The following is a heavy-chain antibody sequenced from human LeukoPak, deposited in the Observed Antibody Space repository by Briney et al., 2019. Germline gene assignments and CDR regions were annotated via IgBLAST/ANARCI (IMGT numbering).Heavy chain of an antibody. D-gene: IGHD3-9*01. CDR1: GFTFSSDW. J-gene: IGHJ3*02. CDR2: IKHDGSEK. CDR3: ARDRPPGDFDRLPDAFDI. V-gene: IGHV3-7*05. Sequence: TGGSLRLSCAASGFTFSSDWMSWVRQAPGKGLEWVANIKHDGSEKYYVDSVKGRFTISRDNAKNSLYLQLNSLRAEDTAVYYCARDRPPGDFDRLPDAFDIWGQGTMVTVSS.